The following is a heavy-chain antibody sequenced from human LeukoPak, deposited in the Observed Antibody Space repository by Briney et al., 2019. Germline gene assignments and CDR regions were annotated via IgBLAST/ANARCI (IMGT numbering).Heavy chain of an antibody. D-gene: IGHD3-22*01. CDR1: GYTFTTYG. CDR3: ARDLGVYYDSSGYDY. CDR2: ISAYNGNT. V-gene: IGHV1-18*01. Sequence: ASVKVSCKASGYTFTTYGFSWVRQAPGQGLEWMGWISAYNGNTNYAQRLQGRVTMTTDTSTSTVYMELRSLRSDDTAVYYCARDLGVYYDSSGYDYWGQGTLVTVSS. J-gene: IGHJ4*02.